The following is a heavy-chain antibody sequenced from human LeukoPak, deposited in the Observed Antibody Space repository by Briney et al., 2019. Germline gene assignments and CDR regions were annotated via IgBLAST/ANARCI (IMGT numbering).Heavy chain of an antibody. CDR2: IKSKIDGGTI. CDR1: GFTFSDAW. Sequence: GSLRLFCVASGFTFSDAWMSRVRQAPGKGLEWVGRIKSKIDGGTIDYGAPVKGRFTISRDDSRNTLYLQMNSLKTEDTAVYYCTTRRQDGCWGQGTLVTVS. CDR3: TTRRQDGC. D-gene: IGHD6-25*01. V-gene: IGHV3-15*01. J-gene: IGHJ4*02.